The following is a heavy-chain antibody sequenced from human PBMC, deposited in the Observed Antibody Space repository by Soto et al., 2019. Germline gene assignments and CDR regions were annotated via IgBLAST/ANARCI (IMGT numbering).Heavy chain of an antibody. J-gene: IGHJ6*02. CDR3: ARPNSYYYYYGMDV. CDR1: GFTFSSYA. CDR2: ISYDGSNK. Sequence: QVQLVESGGCVVQPGRSLRLSCAASGFTFSSYAMHWGRQAPGKGLEWVAVISYDGSNKYYADSVKGRFTISRDNSKNTLYLQMNSLRAEDTAVYYCARPNSYYYYYGMDVWGQGTTVTVSS. V-gene: IGHV3-30-3*01.